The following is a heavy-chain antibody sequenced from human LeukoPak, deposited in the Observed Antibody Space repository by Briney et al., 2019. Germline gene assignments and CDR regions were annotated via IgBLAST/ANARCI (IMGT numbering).Heavy chain of an antibody. CDR1: GFTFSDHY. Sequence: GGSLRLSCAASGFTFSDHYMDWVRQAPGKGLEWVGRSRNKARGYTTEYAASVKGRFTISRDDSKNSVFLQMNSLKNEDTAVYYCSRAWAAGKHYVGYWGQGTLVTASS. CDR3: SRAWAAGKHYVGY. V-gene: IGHV3-72*01. CDR2: SRNKARGYTT. J-gene: IGHJ4*02. D-gene: IGHD2-15*01.